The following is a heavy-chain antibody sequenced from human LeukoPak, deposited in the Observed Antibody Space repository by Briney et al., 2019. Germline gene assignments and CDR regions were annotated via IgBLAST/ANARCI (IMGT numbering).Heavy chain of an antibody. CDR1: GFTFSSYG. J-gene: IGHJ3*02. V-gene: IGHV3-30*02. Sequence: QAGGSLRLSCAAAGFTFSSYGMHWVRQAPGKGLGWVAFIRYDGSNKYYADSVKGRFTISRDNSKNTLYLQMNSLRAGDTAVYYCAKDFGLSSSWSRRAFDIWGQGTMVTVCS. D-gene: IGHD6-13*01. CDR3: AKDFGLSSSWSRRAFDI. CDR2: IRYDGSNK.